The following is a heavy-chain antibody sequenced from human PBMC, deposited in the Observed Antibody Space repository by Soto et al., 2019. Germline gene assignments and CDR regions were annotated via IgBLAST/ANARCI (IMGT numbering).Heavy chain of an antibody. CDR2: ISGSGGST. CDR1: GFTFSSYA. CDR3: AKIPRAYRYGYAGTAYYHYMGG. Sequence: GGSLRLSCAASGFTFSSYAMSWVRQAPGKGLEWVSAISGSGGSTYYADSVKGRFTISRDNSKNTLYLQMNSLRAEDTAVYYCAKIPRAYRYGYAGTAYYHYMGGWGKGTTVTVSS. V-gene: IGHV3-23*01. D-gene: IGHD5-18*01. J-gene: IGHJ6*03.